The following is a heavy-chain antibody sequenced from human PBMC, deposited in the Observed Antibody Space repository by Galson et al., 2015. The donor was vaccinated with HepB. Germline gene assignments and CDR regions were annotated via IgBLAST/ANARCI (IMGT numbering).Heavy chain of an antibody. CDR1: GYTLTELS. CDR3: ATDRWEPKRFDY. D-gene: IGHD1-26*01. Sequence: SVKVSCKVSGYTLTELSMHWVRQAPGKGLEWMGGFDPEDGETIYAQKFQGRVTMTEDTSTDTAYMELSSLRSEDTAVYYCATDRWEPKRFDYWGQGTLVTVSS. V-gene: IGHV1-24*01. J-gene: IGHJ4*02. CDR2: FDPEDGET.